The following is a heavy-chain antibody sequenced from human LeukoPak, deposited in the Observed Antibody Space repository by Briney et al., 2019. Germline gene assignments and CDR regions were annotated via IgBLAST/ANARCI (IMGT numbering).Heavy chain of an antibody. Sequence: ASVKVSCKASGYTSTSYAMHWVRQAPGQRLEWMGWINAGNGNTKYSQKFQGRVTITRDTSASTAYMELSSLRSEDTAVYYCAREALWFGSDAFDIWGQGTMVTVSS. CDR1: GYTSTSYA. V-gene: IGHV1-3*01. CDR3: AREALWFGSDAFDI. D-gene: IGHD3-10*01. CDR2: INAGNGNT. J-gene: IGHJ3*02.